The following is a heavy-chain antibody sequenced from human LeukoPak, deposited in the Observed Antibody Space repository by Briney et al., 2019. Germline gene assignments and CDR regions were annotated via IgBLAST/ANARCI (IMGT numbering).Heavy chain of an antibody. D-gene: IGHD2-2*01. CDR3: ARGVVPAAMFDY. Sequence: SETLSLTCAVYGGSFSGYYWGWIRQPPGKGLEWIGEINHSGSTNYNPSLKSRVTISVDTSKNQFSLKLSSVTAADTAVYYCARGVVPAAMFDYWGQGTLVTVSS. CDR1: GGSFSGYY. J-gene: IGHJ4*02. CDR2: INHSGST. V-gene: IGHV4-34*01.